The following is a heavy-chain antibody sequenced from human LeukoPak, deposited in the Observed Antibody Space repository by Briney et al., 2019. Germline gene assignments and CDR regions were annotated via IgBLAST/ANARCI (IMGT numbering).Heavy chain of an antibody. D-gene: IGHD1-26*01. CDR2: ISSSSSTI. CDR3: AKVQFEGRYFQH. CDR1: GFTFSSYS. Sequence: PGGSLRLSCAASGFTFSSYSMNWVRQAPGKGLEWVSYISSSSSTIYYADSVKGRFTISRDNAKNSLYLQMNSLRAEDTALYYCAKVQFEGRYFQHWGQGTLVTVSS. J-gene: IGHJ1*01. V-gene: IGHV3-48*04.